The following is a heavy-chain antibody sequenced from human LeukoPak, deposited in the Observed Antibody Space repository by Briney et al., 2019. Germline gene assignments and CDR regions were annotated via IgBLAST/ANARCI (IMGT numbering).Heavy chain of an antibody. CDR1: GFTFSSSA. V-gene: IGHV3-23*01. CDR3: AKQLGYCSDGSCYFPY. J-gene: IGHJ4*02. CDR2: ISNNGGYT. Sequence: GGSLRLSCAASGFTFSSSAMSWVRQAPGKGLEWVLAISNNGGYTYYADSVQGRFTISRDNSKSTLCPQMNSLRAEDTAVYYCAKQLGYCSDGSCYFPYWGQGTLVTVSS. D-gene: IGHD2-15*01.